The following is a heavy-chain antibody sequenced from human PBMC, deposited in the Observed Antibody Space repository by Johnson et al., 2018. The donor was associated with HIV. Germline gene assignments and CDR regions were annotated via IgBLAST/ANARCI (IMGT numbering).Heavy chain of an antibody. CDR1: GFTFSSYW. J-gene: IGHJ3*02. Sequence: VQLVESGGGVVQFGRSLRLSCEASGFTFSSYWMHWVRQAPGKGLEWVSAISGSGGTTYYADSVKGRFTISRDNSKNSLYLQMNSLGAEDTAVYYCARDEAAVRMVANDAFDIWGQGTMVTVSS. V-gene: IGHV3-23*04. D-gene: IGHD6-13*01. CDR3: ARDEAAVRMVANDAFDI. CDR2: ISGSGGTT.